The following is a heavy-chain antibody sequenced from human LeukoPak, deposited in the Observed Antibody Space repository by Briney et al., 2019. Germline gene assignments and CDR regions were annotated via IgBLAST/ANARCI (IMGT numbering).Heavy chain of an antibody. D-gene: IGHD5-18*01. CDR3: ARVPHSNHYYGMDV. Sequence: PGGSLILSCPASGFTLGDYGVTWVRRAPGKGLEWVGFIRRKDHGGTAEYAASVKGRFIISRDDPKSIAYLQMDSLKTEDTALYYCARVPHSNHYYGMDVWGQGTTVTVSS. V-gene: IGHV3-49*04. CDR1: GFTLGDYG. CDR2: IRRKDHGGTA. J-gene: IGHJ6*02.